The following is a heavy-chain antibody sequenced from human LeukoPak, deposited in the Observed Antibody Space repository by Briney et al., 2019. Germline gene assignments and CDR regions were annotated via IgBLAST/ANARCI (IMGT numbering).Heavy chain of an antibody. CDR2: IYSGGST. V-gene: IGHV3-53*01. J-gene: IGHJ4*02. CDR1: GFTVSSNY. Sequence: GGSLRLSCAASGFTVSSNYMSWARQAPGKGLEWVSVIYSGGSTYYAGSVKGRFTISRDNSKNTLYLQMNSLRAEDTAVYYCAKNSGGSCYGSIDYWGQGTLVTVSS. CDR3: AKNSGGSCYGSIDY. D-gene: IGHD2-15*01.